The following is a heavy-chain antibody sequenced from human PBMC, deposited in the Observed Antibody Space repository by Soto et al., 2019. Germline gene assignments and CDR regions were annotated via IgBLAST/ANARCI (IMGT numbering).Heavy chain of an antibody. CDR3: ARGSSSYYFDY. V-gene: IGHV3-21*01. CDR1: GFTFSSYS. CDR2: ISSSSSYI. Sequence: LRLSCAASGFTFSSYSMNWVRQAPGKGLEWVSSISSSSSYIYYADSVKGRFTISRDSAKNSLYLQMNSLRAEDTAVYYCARGSSSYYFDYWGQGTLVTVSS. D-gene: IGHD6-13*01. J-gene: IGHJ4*02.